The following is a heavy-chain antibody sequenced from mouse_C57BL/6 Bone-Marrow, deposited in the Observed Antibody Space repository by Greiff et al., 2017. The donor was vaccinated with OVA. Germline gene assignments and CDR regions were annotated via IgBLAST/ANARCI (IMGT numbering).Heavy chain of an antibody. Sequence: QVQLQQSGPELVKPGASVKISCKASGYAFSSSWMNWVKQRPGKGLEWIGRIYPGDGDTNYNGKFKGKATLTADKSSSTAYMQLSSLTSEDSAVYFCARIYYDYACDYWGQGTTLTVSS. CDR3: ARIYYDYACDY. D-gene: IGHD2-4*01. CDR2: IYPGDGDT. J-gene: IGHJ2*01. CDR1: GYAFSSSW. V-gene: IGHV1-82*01.